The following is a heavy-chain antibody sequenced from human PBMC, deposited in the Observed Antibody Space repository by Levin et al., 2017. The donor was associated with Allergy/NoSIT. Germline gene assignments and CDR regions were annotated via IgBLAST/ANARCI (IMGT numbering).Heavy chain of an antibody. CDR2: ISGSGGST. D-gene: IGHD3-10*01. CDR3: AKERYYYGSLEYYYGMDV. Sequence: GGSLRLSCAASGFTFSSYAMSWVRQAPGKGLEWVSAISGSGGSTYYADSVKGRFTISRDNSKNTLYLQMNSLRAEDTAVYYCAKERYYYGSLEYYYGMDVWGQGTTVTVSS. J-gene: IGHJ6*02. CDR1: GFTFSSYA. V-gene: IGHV3-23*01.